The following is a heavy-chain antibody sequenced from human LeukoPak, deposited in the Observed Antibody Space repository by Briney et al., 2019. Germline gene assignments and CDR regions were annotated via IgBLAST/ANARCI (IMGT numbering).Heavy chain of an antibody. CDR3: VASYYYDSSGYHFSY. J-gene: IGHJ4*02. V-gene: IGHV4-4*07. Sequence: SETLSLTCTVSGGSISSYYWGWIRQPAGKGLEWIGRIYTSGSTNYNPSLKSRVTMSVDTSKNQFSLKLSSVTAADTAVYYCVASYYYDSSGYHFSYWGQGTLVTVSS. D-gene: IGHD3-22*01. CDR1: GGSISSYY. CDR2: IYTSGST.